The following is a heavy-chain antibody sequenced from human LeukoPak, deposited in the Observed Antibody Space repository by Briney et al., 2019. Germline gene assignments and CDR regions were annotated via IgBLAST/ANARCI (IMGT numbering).Heavy chain of an antibody. CDR2: IIRSGSTI. CDR1: GFTFSDYY. CDR3: ARGTQWLADAFDI. Sequence: PGGSLRLSCAASGFTFSDYYMSWIRQAPGKGLEWISSIIRSGSTIYYADSVKGRFTISRDNAKNSPYLQMNSLRAEDTAVYYCARGTQWLADAFDIWGQGTMVTVSS. J-gene: IGHJ3*02. V-gene: IGHV3-11*01. D-gene: IGHD6-19*01.